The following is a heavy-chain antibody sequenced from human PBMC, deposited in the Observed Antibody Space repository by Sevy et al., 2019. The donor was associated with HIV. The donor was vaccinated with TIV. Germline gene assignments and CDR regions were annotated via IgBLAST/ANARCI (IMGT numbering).Heavy chain of an antibody. CDR2: LSFGCGKI. CDR1: GFNFNIYS. Sequence: GGSLRLSCVASGFNFNIYSFSWVRQTPGKGLEWVSTLSFGCGKINYADSVQGRFTISRDDSKNTLYLEMNRLRVEDTAIYYCAREGCSKPHDYWGQGTLVTVSS. V-gene: IGHV3-23*01. D-gene: IGHD3-10*02. CDR3: AREGCSKPHDY. J-gene: IGHJ4*02.